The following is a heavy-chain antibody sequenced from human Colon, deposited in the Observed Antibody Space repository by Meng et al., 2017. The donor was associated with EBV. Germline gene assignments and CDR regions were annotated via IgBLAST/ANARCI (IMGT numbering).Heavy chain of an antibody. Sequence: LQVSCPGLVKPSQTLSLTCTVSGGAINSGDYYWSWIRQPPGKGLEWIGYIYYTGSTYYSPSLKSRVTTSMDTSKNQFSLRLSSVTAADTAVYYCARNYYFDYWGQGTLVTVSS. V-gene: IGHV4-30-4*01. CDR3: ARNYYFDY. J-gene: IGHJ4*02. CDR1: GGAINSGDYY. CDR2: IYYTGST.